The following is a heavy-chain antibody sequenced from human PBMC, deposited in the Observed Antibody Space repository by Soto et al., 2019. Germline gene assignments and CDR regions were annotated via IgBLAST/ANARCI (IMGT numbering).Heavy chain of an antibody. V-gene: IGHV4-59*12. D-gene: IGHD4-4*01. CDR3: ARVLRMTTVTHYYYYYYMDV. Sequence: SETLSLTCTVFGDSITSYCWSWIRQLPGKGLDWVGQICYNGNPTYSPSLKSRVTISVDTSKNQFSLKLSSVTAADTAVYYCARVLRMTTVTHYYYYYYMDVWGKGTTVTVSS. CDR2: ICYNGNP. J-gene: IGHJ6*03. CDR1: GDSITSYC.